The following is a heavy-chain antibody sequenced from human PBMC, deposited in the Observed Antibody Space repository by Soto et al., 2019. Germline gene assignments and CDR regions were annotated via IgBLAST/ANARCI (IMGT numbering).Heavy chain of an antibody. CDR3: ASLPYGSGIHYFDY. J-gene: IGHJ4*02. D-gene: IGHD3-10*01. CDR1: GGSISSGGYY. Sequence: PSETLSLTCTVSGGSISSGGYYWSWIRQHPGKGLEWIGYIYYSGSTYYNPSLKSRVTISVDTSKNQFSLKLSSVTAADTAVYYCASLPYGSGIHYFDYWGQGTLVTVS. V-gene: IGHV4-31*03. CDR2: IYYSGST.